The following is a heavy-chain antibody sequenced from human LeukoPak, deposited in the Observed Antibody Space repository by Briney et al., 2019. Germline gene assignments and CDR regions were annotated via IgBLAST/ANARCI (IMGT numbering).Heavy chain of an antibody. J-gene: IGHJ4*02. CDR2: IKQDGTEK. CDR1: GFTFSSYW. CDR3: ARGVGATHFDY. D-gene: IGHD1-26*01. Sequence: GGSLRLSCAASGFTFSSYWMSWVRQAPGKGLERVAIIKQDGTEKYYVDSVKGRFTISRDNAKNSLYLQMNSLRAEDTAVYYCARGVGATHFDYWGQGTLVTVSS. V-gene: IGHV3-7*04.